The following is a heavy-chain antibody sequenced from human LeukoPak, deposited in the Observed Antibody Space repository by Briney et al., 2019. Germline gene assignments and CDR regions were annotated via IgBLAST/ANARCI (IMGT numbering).Heavy chain of an antibody. J-gene: IGHJ4*02. Sequence: GGSLRLSCAASGFTFSSYSMNWVRQAPGKGLEWVSSISSSSSNIYYADSVKGRFTISRDNAKNSLYLQMNSLRVEDTAVYYCARCTTGRTFGSLREIRRSREIDYWGQGTLVTVSS. V-gene: IGHV3-21*01. CDR2: ISSSSSNI. CDR1: GFTFSSYS. CDR3: ARCTTGRTFGSLREIRRSREIDY. D-gene: IGHD1-1*01.